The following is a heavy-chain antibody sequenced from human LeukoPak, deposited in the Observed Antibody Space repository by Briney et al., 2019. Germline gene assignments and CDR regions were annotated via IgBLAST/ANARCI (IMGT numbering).Heavy chain of an antibody. J-gene: IGHJ5*02. CDR3: ARSGYSYDYSWFDP. Sequence: PSETLSLTCTVSGGSISSSSSYWGWIRQPPGKGLEWIGSIYYSGSTYYNPSLKSRVTISVDTSKNQFSLKLSSVTAADTAVYYCARSGYSYDYSWFDPWGQGTVVTVSS. V-gene: IGHV4-39*07. D-gene: IGHD5-18*01. CDR2: IYYSGST. CDR1: GGSISSSSSY.